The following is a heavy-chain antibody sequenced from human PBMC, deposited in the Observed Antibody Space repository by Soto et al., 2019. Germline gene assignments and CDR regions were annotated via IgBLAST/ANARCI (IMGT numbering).Heavy chain of an antibody. V-gene: IGHV3-23*01. CDR2: MSRDGGVT. J-gene: IGHJ4*02. CDR3: AKIRKFNPPSIGWANRVDY. CDR1: GFTFSNYG. D-gene: IGHD6-19*01. Sequence: EVQLLESGGGLVQPGGSLRLSCAASGFTFSNYGMTWVRQAPGKGLEWVSGMSRDGGVTDYTDSVKGRFTISRDISKNTLYLQMNSLRAEDTAVYYCAKIRKFNPPSIGWANRVDYGGEGTLVTVSS.